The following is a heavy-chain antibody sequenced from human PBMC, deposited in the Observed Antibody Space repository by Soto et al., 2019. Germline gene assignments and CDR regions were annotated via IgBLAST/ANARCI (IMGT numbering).Heavy chain of an antibody. D-gene: IGHD2-15*01. V-gene: IGHV2-70*11. CDR2: IDWDDDK. Sequence: SGPTLVNPTQTLTLTCTFSGFSLSTSGMCVSWIRQPPGKALEWLARIDWDDDKYYSTSLKTRLTISKDTSKNQVVLTMTNMDPVDTATYYCARVEGYCSGGSCYMNNWFDPRGQGTLVTVSS. CDR3: ARVEGYCSGGSCYMNNWFDP. J-gene: IGHJ5*02. CDR1: GFSLSTSGMC.